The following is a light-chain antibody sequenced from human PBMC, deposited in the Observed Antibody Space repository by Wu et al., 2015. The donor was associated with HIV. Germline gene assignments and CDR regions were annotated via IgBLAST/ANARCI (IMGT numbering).Light chain of an antibody. CDR3: QQSYTTPWT. CDR1: QSISNS. CDR2: AAS. Sequence: DIQMTQSPSSLSASVGVRVTITCRASQSISNSLNWFQQKPGKDPKLLIFAASSLQSGVPSRFSGRGSGTDFTLTISSLQPEDFATYYCQQSYTTPWTFGQGTKVEI. J-gene: IGKJ1*01. V-gene: IGKV1-39*01.